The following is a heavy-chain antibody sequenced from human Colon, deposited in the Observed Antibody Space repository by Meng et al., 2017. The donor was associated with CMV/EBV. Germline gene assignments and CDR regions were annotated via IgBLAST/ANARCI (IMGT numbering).Heavy chain of an antibody. V-gene: IGHV3-48*04. D-gene: IGHD3-10*01. CDR3: AKGRRQFT. CDR2: SSSGSNVI. J-gene: IGHJ4*02. Sequence: GGSLRLSCAASGFTLSSDGMNWVRQAPGKDLEWIAYSSSGSNVIHYADSVKGRFTISRDNAKNFLYLQMDSLRVEDSAVYYCAKGRRQFTWGQGTLVTVSS. CDR1: GFTLSSDG.